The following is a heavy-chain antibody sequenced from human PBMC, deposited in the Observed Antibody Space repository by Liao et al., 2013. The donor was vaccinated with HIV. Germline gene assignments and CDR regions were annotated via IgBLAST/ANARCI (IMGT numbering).Heavy chain of an antibody. CDR3: ARDMYYYDSSGYQY. CDR1: GDSISSGDNY. CDR2: IHYSGST. Sequence: QVQLQESGPGLVKPSQTLSLTCTVSGDSISSGDNYWTWIRQPPGKGLEWIGDIHYSGSTHYNPSLKSRVTISVDTSKNQFSLKLSSVTAADTAVYYCARDMYYYDSSGYQYWGQGTLVTVSS. V-gene: IGHV4-30-4*08. D-gene: IGHD3-22*01. J-gene: IGHJ4*02.